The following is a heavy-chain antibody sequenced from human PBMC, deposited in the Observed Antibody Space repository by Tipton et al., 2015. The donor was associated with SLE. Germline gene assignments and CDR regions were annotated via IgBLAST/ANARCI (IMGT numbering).Heavy chain of an antibody. CDR3: ARLWESSGWYYFDY. CDR1: GGSISSHY. V-gene: IGHV4-59*11. J-gene: IGHJ4*02. CDR2: ICYSGST. D-gene: IGHD6-19*01. Sequence: TLSLTCTVSGGSISSHYWSWIRPPPGKGLEWIGYICYSGSTNHNPPLKSRVTISVDTTKNKFSLKLSSVTAAVTAVYCCARLWESSGWYYFDYWGQGTLVTVSS.